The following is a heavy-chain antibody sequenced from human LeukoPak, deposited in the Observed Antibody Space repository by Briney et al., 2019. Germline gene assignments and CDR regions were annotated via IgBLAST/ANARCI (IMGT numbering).Heavy chain of an antibody. J-gene: IGHJ3*02. CDR2: IYSGGST. CDR1: GFTVSSNY. D-gene: IGHD3-22*01. V-gene: IGHV3-66*01. Sequence: GGSLRLSCAASGFTVSSNYMSWVRQAPGKGLEWVSVIYSGGSTYYADSVKGRFTISRDNSKNTLYLQMNSLRAEDTAVYYCAREALLLPRAFDIWGQGTMVTVSS. CDR3: AREALLLPRAFDI.